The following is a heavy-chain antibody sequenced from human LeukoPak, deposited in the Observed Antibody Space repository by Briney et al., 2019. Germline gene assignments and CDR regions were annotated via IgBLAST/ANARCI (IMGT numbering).Heavy chain of an antibody. CDR1: GYSISSGYY. J-gene: IGHJ3*02. V-gene: IGHV4-38-2*02. CDR2: IYHSGST. D-gene: IGHD3-16*02. Sequence: PSETLSLTCTVSGYSISSGYYWGWIRQPPGKGLEWIGSIYHSGSTYYNPSLKSRVTISVDTSKNQFSLKLSSVTAADTAVYYCATGFQRELSLTDAFDIWGQGTMVTVSS. CDR3: ATGFQRELSLTDAFDI.